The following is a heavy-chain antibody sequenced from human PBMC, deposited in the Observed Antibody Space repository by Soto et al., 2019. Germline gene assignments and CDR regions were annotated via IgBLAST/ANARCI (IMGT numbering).Heavy chain of an antibody. Sequence: SETLSLTCTVSGGSISSGGYYWSWIRQHPGKGLEWIGYIYYSGSTYYNPSLKSRVTISVDTSKNKFSLKLSSVTAADTAVYYCARDSGVPAARQGYYYGMDVWGQGTTVTVSS. CDR1: GGSISSGGYY. V-gene: IGHV4-31*03. CDR3: ARDSGVPAARQGYYYGMDV. D-gene: IGHD2-2*01. CDR2: IYYSGST. J-gene: IGHJ6*02.